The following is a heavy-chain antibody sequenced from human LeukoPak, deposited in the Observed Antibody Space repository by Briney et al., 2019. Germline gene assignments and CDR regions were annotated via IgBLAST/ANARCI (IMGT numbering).Heavy chain of an antibody. D-gene: IGHD3-10*02. CDR1: GFTFSSYE. V-gene: IGHV3-48*03. CDR3: AELGITMIGGV. CDR2: ISSSGSTI. Sequence: WGSLRLSCAASGFTFSSYEMDWVRQAPGKGLEWVSYISSSGSTIYYADSVKGRFTISRDNAKNSLYLQMNSLRAEDTAVYYCAELGITMIGGVWGKGTTVTISS. J-gene: IGHJ6*04.